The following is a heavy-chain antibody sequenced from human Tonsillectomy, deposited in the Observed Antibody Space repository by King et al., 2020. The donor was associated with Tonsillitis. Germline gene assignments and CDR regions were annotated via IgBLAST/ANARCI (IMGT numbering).Heavy chain of an antibody. CDR3: ASQLEDAFDL. V-gene: IGHV3-33*01. Sequence: VQLVESGGGVVQPGRSLRLSCATSGCTFSDYGMHWVRQAPGKGLEWVAGIWHDGSNQIYADSVKGRFTISSDNSKNTVHLQMNSLRAEDTAVYFCASQLEDAFDLWGQGTMVTVSS. CDR2: IWHDGSNQ. D-gene: IGHD1-1*01. J-gene: IGHJ3*01. CDR1: GCTFSDYG.